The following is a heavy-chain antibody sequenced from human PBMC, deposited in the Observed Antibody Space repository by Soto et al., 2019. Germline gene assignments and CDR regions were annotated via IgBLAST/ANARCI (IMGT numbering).Heavy chain of an antibody. J-gene: IGHJ4*02. CDR2: ISSSSSYT. CDR1: GFTFSDYY. Sequence: QVQLVESGGGLVKPGGSLRLSCAASGFTFSDYYMSWIRQAPGKGLEWVSYISSSSSYTNYADSVKGRFTTSRDNAKNSLYLQMNSLRAEDTAVYYCARISYGSYFDYWGQGTLVTVSS. CDR3: ARISYGSYFDY. D-gene: IGHD5-18*01. V-gene: IGHV3-11*06.